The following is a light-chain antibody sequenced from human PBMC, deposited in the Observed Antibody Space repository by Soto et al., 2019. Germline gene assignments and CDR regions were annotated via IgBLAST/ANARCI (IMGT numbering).Light chain of an antibody. CDR1: QGISSY. Sequence: IQLTQSPSSLSASVGDRVTITCRASQGISSYLAWYQQKPGKAPKLLIYAASTWQSGAPSRFSSSGSGTDFTLTISSLQPEDFATYYCQQLNSYPPFTFGPGTKVDIK. J-gene: IGKJ3*01. CDR2: AAS. V-gene: IGKV1-9*01. CDR3: QQLNSYPPFT.